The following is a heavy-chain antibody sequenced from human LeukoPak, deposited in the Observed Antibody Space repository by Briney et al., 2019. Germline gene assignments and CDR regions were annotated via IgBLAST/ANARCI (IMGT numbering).Heavy chain of an antibody. CDR1: GFTFSNYV. CDR3: AKYSGNYGLDY. J-gene: IGHJ4*02. V-gene: IGHV3-30*02. D-gene: IGHD4-17*01. Sequence: GGSLRLSCAASGFTFSNYVIHWVRQPPGKGLEWVSLIRYDGSSKYYADSVRGRFTISRDNSKNTLYLQMNSLRAEDTAVYYCAKYSGNYGLDYWGQGTLVTVSS. CDR2: IRYDGSSK.